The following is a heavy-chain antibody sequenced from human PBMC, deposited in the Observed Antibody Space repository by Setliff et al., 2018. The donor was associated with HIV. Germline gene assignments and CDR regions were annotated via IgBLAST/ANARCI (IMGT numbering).Heavy chain of an antibody. CDR3: ARVKGALLMVYAINWFDP. D-gene: IGHD2-8*01. CDR1: GGSISSSSYY. J-gene: IGHJ5*02. V-gene: IGHV4-39*07. Sequence: SETLSLTCSVSGGSISSSSYYWGWIRQPPGKGLEWIGTIYYDGSTYYNPSLKSRVTISIDTSKNQFYLKLSSLTAADTAVYYCARVKGALLMVYAINWFDPWGQGTLVTVSS. CDR2: IYYDGST.